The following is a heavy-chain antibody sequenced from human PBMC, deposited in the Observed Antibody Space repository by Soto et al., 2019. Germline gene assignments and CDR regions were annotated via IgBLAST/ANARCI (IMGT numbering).Heavy chain of an antibody. D-gene: IGHD1-26*01. V-gene: IGHV2-5*02. CDR3: AHRGSGSYPWYFDL. J-gene: IGHJ2*01. CDR2: IYWDDDK. CDR1: GFSLSTSGVG. Sequence: QITLKESGPPLVKPTQTLTLTCTFSGFSLSTSGVGVGWIRQPPGKALEWLALIYWDDDKRYSPSLKSRLTIPKDTSKNQVVLTMTNMDPVDTATYYCAHRGSGSYPWYFDLWGRGTLVTVSS.